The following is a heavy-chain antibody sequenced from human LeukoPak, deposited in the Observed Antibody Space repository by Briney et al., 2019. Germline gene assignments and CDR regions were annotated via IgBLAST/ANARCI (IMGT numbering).Heavy chain of an antibody. Sequence: PGGSLRLSCAASGFTFSSYAMSWVRQAPGKGLEWVSAISGSGGSTYYADSVKGRFTISRDNSKNTLYLQMNSLRAEDTAVYYCVHTSQPEYVDTAMVTWGQGTLITVSS. J-gene: IGHJ5*02. CDR2: ISGSGGST. V-gene: IGHV3-23*01. CDR3: VHTSQPEYVDTAMVT. D-gene: IGHD5-18*01. CDR1: GFTFSSYA.